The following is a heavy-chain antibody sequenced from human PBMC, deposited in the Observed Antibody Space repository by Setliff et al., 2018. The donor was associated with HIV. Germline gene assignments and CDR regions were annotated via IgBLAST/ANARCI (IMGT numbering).Heavy chain of an antibody. V-gene: IGHV1-18*01. D-gene: IGHD6-13*01. J-gene: IGHJ4*02. CDR1: GYSFTNYA. CDR2: LTTYNANK. Sequence: ASVKVSCKASGYSFTNYAITWVRQAPGHGLEWMGWLTTYNANKNLAQKFQGRVTMTTDTSTNTAYMELRGLTSDDTAMYYCARDTDIYSTSLSYFDYWGQGTLVTVSS. CDR3: ARDTDIYSTSLSYFDY.